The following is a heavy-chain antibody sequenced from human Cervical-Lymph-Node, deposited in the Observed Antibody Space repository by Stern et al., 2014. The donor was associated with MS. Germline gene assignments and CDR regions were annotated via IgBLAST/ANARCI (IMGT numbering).Heavy chain of an antibody. V-gene: IGHV3-74*02. J-gene: IGHJ4*02. CDR1: GFTFSGYW. Sequence: VQLLQSGGGLAQPGGSLRLSCAASGFTFSGYWMHWVRQTPGKGLVLVSRINSDGSSTSYADSVKGRFTISRDNAQNTVYLQMNSLRAEDTAVYFCARIAYSGKAPFDYWGQGTLVTVSS. CDR3: ARIAYSGKAPFDY. D-gene: IGHD1-26*01. CDR2: INSDGSST.